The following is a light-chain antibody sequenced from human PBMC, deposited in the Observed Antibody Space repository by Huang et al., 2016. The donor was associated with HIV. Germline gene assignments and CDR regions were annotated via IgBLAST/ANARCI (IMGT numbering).Light chain of an antibody. J-gene: IGKJ5*01. V-gene: IGKV1-12*01. CDR3: QQANMYPRS. CDR2: STS. Sequence: IQLTQSPSSVSASAGDTVRITCRASQDISSWLAWYQQKPREAPTLLIHSTSILQRGVPSRFNGSGSGTDFFLTINSLRPDDFATYYCQQANMYPRSFGQGTRLDIK. CDR1: QDISSW.